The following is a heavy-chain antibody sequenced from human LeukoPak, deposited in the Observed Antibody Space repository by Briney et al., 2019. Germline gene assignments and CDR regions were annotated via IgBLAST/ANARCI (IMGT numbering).Heavy chain of an antibody. Sequence: SETLSLTCIVSGVSISSDYWNWIRQPPGKGLEWIGYIYYSGSTNYNPSLKSRVTISVDTSKIQFSLKLSSVTAADTAVYYCARAVSASTVYHFDYWGQGTLVTVSS. V-gene: IGHV4-59*01. CDR1: GVSISSDY. D-gene: IGHD2-8*01. CDR2: IYYSGST. J-gene: IGHJ4*02. CDR3: ARAVSASTVYHFDY.